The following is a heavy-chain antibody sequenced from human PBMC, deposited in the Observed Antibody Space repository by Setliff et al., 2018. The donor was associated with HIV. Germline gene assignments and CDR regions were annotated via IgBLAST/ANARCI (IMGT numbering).Heavy chain of an antibody. Sequence: NPSETLSLTCTVSGGSINTYYWTWIRQSPGKGLEWIGYFYHSGSTNYNPSLKSRVSISVDTSKNEFSLNLSSLTAADTAVYYCARTIQPSSSPFDFWGQGMLVTVSS. V-gene: IGHV4-4*09. CDR3: ARTIQPSSSPFDF. CDR2: FYHSGST. D-gene: IGHD6-19*01. CDR1: GGSINTYY. J-gene: IGHJ4*02.